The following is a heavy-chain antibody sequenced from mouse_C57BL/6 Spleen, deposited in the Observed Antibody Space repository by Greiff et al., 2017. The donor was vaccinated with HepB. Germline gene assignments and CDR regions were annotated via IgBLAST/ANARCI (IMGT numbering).Heavy chain of an antibody. Sequence: EVKLVESGPGLVKPSQSLSLTCSVTGYSITSGYYWNWIRQFPGKKLEWLGYISYDGSNNYNPSLKNRIPITRDTYKNQFFLKLNSVTTEDTATYYCAREGGYYAAWFAYWGQGTLVTVSA. CDR3: AREGGYYAAWFAY. CDR2: ISYDGSN. J-gene: IGHJ3*01. CDR1: GYSITSGYY. D-gene: IGHD2-3*01. V-gene: IGHV3-6*01.